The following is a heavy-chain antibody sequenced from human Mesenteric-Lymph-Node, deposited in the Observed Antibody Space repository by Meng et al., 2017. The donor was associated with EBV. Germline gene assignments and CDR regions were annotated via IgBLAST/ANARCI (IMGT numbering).Heavy chain of an antibody. D-gene: IGHD4-23*01. CDR1: GYTFINYD. V-gene: IGHV1-8*01. Sequence: QVQVVQYGAGVKEPGASVKVSCKASGYTFINYDINWVRQAPGRGLEWMGWMNPNSGNTAYAQKFQGRVSMTRSTSITTAYMELTGLRSDDTAVYYCVRAFYGGNSDFWGQGTLVTVSS. CDR2: MNPNSGNT. CDR3: VRAFYGGNSDF. J-gene: IGHJ4*02.